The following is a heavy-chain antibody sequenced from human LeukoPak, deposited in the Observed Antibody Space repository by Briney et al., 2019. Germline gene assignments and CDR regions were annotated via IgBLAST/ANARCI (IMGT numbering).Heavy chain of an antibody. CDR3: ARDGPYSTSSTHPP. CDR2: IKQDGSEK. D-gene: IGHD6-6*01. CDR1: GFTFSSSW. V-gene: IGHV3-7*03. Sequence: GGSLRLSCAASGFTFSSSWMSWGRQAPGKGLEWVANIKQDGSEKYYVGSVKGRFTISRDNAKNSLYLQMDSLRAEDTAVYYCARDGPYSTSSTHPPWGQGTLVTVSS. J-gene: IGHJ5*02.